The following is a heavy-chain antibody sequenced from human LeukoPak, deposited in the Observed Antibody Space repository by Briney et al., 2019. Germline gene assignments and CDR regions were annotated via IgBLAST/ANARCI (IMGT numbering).Heavy chain of an antibody. CDR2: IIPIFGTA. Sequence: GSSVKVSCKASGGTFSSYAISWVRQAPGQGLEWMGGIIPIFGTANYAQKFQGRVTITADESTSTAYMELSSLRSEDTAVYYCARPSYDSSGLDAFDIWGQGTMVTVSS. CDR1: GGTFSSYA. D-gene: IGHD3-22*01. J-gene: IGHJ3*02. CDR3: ARPSYDSSGLDAFDI. V-gene: IGHV1-69*01.